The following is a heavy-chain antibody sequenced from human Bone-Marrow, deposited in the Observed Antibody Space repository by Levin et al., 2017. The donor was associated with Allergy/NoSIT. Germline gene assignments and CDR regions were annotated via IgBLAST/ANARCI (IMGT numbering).Heavy chain of an antibody. Sequence: GGSLRLSCAASGFTFSRAWLSWVRQAPGEGLQWLGRIISKVDGGTTDYGAAVKGRFTISRDDSKNTLYLQMNSLRSEDTAMYYCTTDRAITIRPLFDYWGPGTLVTVSS. CDR1: GFTFSRAW. V-gene: IGHV3-15*01. CDR2: IISKVDGGTT. D-gene: IGHD1-14*01. J-gene: IGHJ4*02. CDR3: TTDRAITIRPLFDY.